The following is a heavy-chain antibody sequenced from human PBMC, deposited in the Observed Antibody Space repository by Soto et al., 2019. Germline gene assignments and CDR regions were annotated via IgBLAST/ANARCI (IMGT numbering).Heavy chain of an antibody. J-gene: IGHJ6*02. CDR1: GDSISSGDYY. CDR3: AKTLGGGGGSALVYYYNGRNF. Sequence: QVQLQESGPGLVKPSQTLSLTCTVSGDSISSGDYYWSWIRQHPGKGLEWIGYIYYSGSTYYNPSLKSEITLPVAPPKTHFPLRLASVPPGDTAGFNFAKTLGGGGGSALVYYYNGRNFGGQGTTFPFSS. CDR2: IYYSGST. D-gene: IGHD3-16*01. V-gene: IGHV4-31*01.